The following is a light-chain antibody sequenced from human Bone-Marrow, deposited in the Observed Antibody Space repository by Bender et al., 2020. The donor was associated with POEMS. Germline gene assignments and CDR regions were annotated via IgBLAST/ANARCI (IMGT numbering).Light chain of an antibody. CDR2: DVS. Sequence: QSAPTQPASVSGSPGQSITISCTGTSRDVGLYDFVAWYQHHPGKVPKLLISDVSKRASGITSRFSGSKSGNTASLTISGLQAEDEADYYCCSDAGSGTYVFGTGTKLTVL. V-gene: IGLV2-23*02. CDR3: CSDAGSGTYV. CDR1: SRDVGLYDF. J-gene: IGLJ1*01.